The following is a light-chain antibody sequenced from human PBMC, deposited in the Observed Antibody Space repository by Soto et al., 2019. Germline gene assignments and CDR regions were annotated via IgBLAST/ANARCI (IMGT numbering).Light chain of an antibody. CDR2: TAS. J-gene: IGKJ1*01. Sequence: DIPLNQSLCTLSGWPGDRVTXTCRASQSISSWLTWYQEKPGKAPKLPSYTASTLKSGVPSRFRGSGSGTEFTLTISSLQPEDFATYYCHQSDSRPRAIGEGTK. CDR1: QSISSW. V-gene: IGKV1-5*03. CDR3: HQSDSRPRA.